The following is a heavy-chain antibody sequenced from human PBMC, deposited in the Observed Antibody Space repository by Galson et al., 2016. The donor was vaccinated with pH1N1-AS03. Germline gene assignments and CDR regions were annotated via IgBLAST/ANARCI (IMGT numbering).Heavy chain of an antibody. D-gene: IGHD6-19*01. CDR1: GFSFSTYW. CDR2: INGDATTT. CDR3: AKEVGSSGWFDACDL. Sequence: SLRLSCAASGFSFSTYWMYWVRQAPGKELVWLARINGDATTTNYADSVRGRFTISRDNANNTLHLQMNSLRVEDTANYFCAKEVGSSGWFDACDLWGQGTVVTVSS. V-gene: IGHV3-74*01. J-gene: IGHJ3*01.